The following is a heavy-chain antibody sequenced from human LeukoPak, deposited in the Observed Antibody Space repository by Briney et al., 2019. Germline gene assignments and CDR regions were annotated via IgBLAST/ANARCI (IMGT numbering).Heavy chain of an antibody. D-gene: IGHD3-22*01. CDR1: GFTFSSYA. CDR2: ISGSGGST. CDR3: ARGSTYYDSSGQVPFDY. Sequence: SGGSLRLSCAASGFTFSSYAMTWVRQAPGKRLEWVSAISGSGGSTYYADSVKGRFTISRDNAKNSLYLQMNSLRAEDTAVYYCARGSTYYDSSGQVPFDYWGQGTLVTVSS. V-gene: IGHV3-23*01. J-gene: IGHJ4*02.